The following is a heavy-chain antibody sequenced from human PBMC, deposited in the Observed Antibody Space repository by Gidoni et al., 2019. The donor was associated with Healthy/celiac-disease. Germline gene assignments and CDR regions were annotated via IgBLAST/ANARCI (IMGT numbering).Heavy chain of an antibody. D-gene: IGHD3-9*01. CDR3: ARGGGRYFDWSPLDY. CDR2: IYYSGST. CDR1: GGSISSYS. Sequence: QVQLQESGPGLVKPSETLSLTCTVSGGSISSYSWSWIRQPPGKGLGCIGYIYYSGSTNYNPARKSRVTISVDTSKNQFSLKLSSVTAADTAVYYCARGGGRYFDWSPLDYWGQGTLVTVSS. J-gene: IGHJ4*02. V-gene: IGHV4-59*01.